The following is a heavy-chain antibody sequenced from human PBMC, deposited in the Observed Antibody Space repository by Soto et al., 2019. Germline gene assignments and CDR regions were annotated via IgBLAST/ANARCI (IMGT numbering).Heavy chain of an antibody. CDR1: GYTFTSYA. V-gene: IGHV1-3*01. D-gene: IGHD4-17*01. CDR3: ATILDYGEEERQNWFDP. CDR2: INAGNGNT. J-gene: IGHJ5*02. Sequence: ASVKVSCTASGYTFTSYAMHWVRQAPGQRLEWMGWINAGNGNTKYSQKFQGRVTITRDTSASTAYMELSSLRSEDTAVYYCATILDYGEEERQNWFDPRGQGTLVTVSS.